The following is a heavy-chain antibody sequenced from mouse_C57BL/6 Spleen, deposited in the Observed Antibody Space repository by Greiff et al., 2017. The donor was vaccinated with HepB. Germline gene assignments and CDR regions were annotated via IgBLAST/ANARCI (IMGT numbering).Heavy chain of an antibody. CDR2: ISGGGGNT. V-gene: IGHV5-9*01. J-gene: IGHJ2*01. CDR1: GFAFSSYT. Sequence: EVKLMESGGGLVKPGGSLKLSCAASGFAFSSYTMSWVRQTPEKRLEWVATISGGGGNTYYPDSVKGRFTISRDNAKNTLYLQMSSLRSEDTALYYCARHYYGSSSFDYWGQGTTLTVSS. CDR3: ARHYYGSSSFDY. D-gene: IGHD1-1*01.